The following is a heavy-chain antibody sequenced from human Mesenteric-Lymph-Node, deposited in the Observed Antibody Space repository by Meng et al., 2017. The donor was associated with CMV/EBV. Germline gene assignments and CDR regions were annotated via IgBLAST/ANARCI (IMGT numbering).Heavy chain of an antibody. D-gene: IGHD6-6*01. CDR2: INSGSSYI. Sequence: GESLKISCAASGITFSTYTMNWVRQAPGKGLEWVSCINSGSSYIYYADSVKGRFTISRDNAKNSLYLQMNSLRVDDTAVYYCARLYSSSSGKGMDVWGQGTTVTVSS. CDR3: ARLYSSSSGKGMDV. CDR1: GITFSTYT. V-gene: IGHV3-21*01. J-gene: IGHJ6*02.